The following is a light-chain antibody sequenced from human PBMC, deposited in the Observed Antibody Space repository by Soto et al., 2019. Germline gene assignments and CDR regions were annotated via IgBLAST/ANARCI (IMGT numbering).Light chain of an antibody. J-gene: IGKJ1*01. CDR1: QSVSSSY. V-gene: IGKV3-20*01. CDR2: GAS. Sequence: EIVLTQSPGTLSLSPGEMATLSCRARQSVSSSYLAWYQQKPGQAPRLLIYGASSRATGIPDRFSGSGPGTDFTLTISRLEPEDFAVYYCQQYGSSSWTFGQGTK. CDR3: QQYGSSSWT.